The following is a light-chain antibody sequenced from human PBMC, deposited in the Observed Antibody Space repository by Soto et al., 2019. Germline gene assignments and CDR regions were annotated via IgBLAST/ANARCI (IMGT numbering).Light chain of an antibody. V-gene: IGKV3-11*01. CDR2: DAS. J-gene: IGKJ2*01. CDR3: QQRSNWPRT. CDR1: QSVGSF. Sequence: EIVLTQSPATLSLSPGERATLSCWASQSVGSFLAWYQQKPGQAPRLLIYDASTRATGIPPRFSGSGSGTDFPLTISSLEPEDFAVYYCQQRSNWPRTFGQGTKLEIK.